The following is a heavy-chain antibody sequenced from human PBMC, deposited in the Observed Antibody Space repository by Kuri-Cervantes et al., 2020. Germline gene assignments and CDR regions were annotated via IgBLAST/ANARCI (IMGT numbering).Heavy chain of an antibody. V-gene: IGHV3-21*01. Sequence: ETLSLTCAASGFTFSSYSMNWVRQAPGKGLEWVSSISSSSSYIYYADSVKGRFTISGDNAKNSLYLQMNSLRAEDTAVYYCARRSVPDPWGQGTLVTVSS. CDR3: ARRSVPDP. CDR2: ISSSSSYI. CDR1: GFTFSSYS. J-gene: IGHJ5*02.